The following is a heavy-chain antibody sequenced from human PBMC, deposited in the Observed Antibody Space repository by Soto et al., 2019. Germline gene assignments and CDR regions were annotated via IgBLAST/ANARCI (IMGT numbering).Heavy chain of an antibody. D-gene: IGHD1-26*01. J-gene: IGHJ4*02. V-gene: IGHV3-66*01. CDR1: GFTVSSNY. Sequence: EVQLVESGGGLVQPGESLRLSCAASGFTVSSNYMSWVRQAPGKGLEWVSIIYSGGSTYYADSVKGRFTISRDNSKNTLYLQMNSLRAKDTAEYYCARESIVGATNTFDYWGQGTLVTVSS. CDR2: IYSGGST. CDR3: ARESIVGATNTFDY.